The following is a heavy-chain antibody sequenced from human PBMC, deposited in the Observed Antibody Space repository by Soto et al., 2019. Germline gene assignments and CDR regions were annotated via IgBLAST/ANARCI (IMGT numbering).Heavy chain of an antibody. CDR2: IYYSGST. J-gene: IGHJ5*02. CDR3: ASTPLVVVAATSGWFDP. D-gene: IGHD2-15*01. CDR1: GGSISSGGYY. Sequence: QVQLQESGPGLVKPSQSLSLTCTVSGGSISSGGYYWSWIRQHPGKGLEWIGYIYYSGSTYYNPSLKSRVTISVDTSKNQFSLKLSSVTAADTAVYYCASTPLVVVAATSGWFDPLGQGTLVTVSS. V-gene: IGHV4-31*03.